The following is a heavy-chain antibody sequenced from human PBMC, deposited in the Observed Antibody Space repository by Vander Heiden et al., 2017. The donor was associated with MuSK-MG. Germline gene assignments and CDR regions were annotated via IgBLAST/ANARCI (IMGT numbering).Heavy chain of an antibody. CDR3: AHSGLEQWLVAFEN. V-gene: IGHV2-5*01. J-gene: IGHJ4*02. D-gene: IGHD6-19*01. CDR1: GLSLRNSGVG. CDR2: IYWNDDK. Sequence: QITLKESGPALVKPTQTLTLTCTLPGLSLRNSGVGVGWIRQPPGKALEWLALIYWNDDKRLIASLKSRLSITKDTSKNQVVLTMTKMDTVDTATYYCAHSGLEQWLVAFENWGQGTLVTVSS.